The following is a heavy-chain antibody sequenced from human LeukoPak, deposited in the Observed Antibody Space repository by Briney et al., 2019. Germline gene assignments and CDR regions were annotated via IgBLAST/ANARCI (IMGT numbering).Heavy chain of an antibody. J-gene: IGHJ4*02. CDR2: IYFTGNYI. V-gene: IGHV3-21*01. CDR1: GYTFSNYA. CDR3: AREFNTVGNFDY. Sequence: PGGSLRLSCAASGYTFSNYAMSWVRQAPGKGLEWVSSIYFTGNYISYADSVKGRFTISRDNAKNSLYLQMNSLRAEDTAVYYCAREFNTVGNFDYWGQGTLVTVSS. D-gene: IGHD3-10*01.